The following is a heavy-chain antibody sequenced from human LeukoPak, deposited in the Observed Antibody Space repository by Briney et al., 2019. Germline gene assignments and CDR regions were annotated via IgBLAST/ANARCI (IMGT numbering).Heavy chain of an antibody. J-gene: IGHJ4*02. CDR2: ISGSGGST. CDR3: AKSHHVTAIDY. Sequence: GGTLRLSCAASGFTFSNYGMSWVRQAPGKGLEWVSAISGSGGSTYYADSVKGRFTISRDNSKNTLYLQMNSLRAEDTAVYYCAKSHHVTAIDYWGQGTLVTVSS. D-gene: IGHD2-21*02. V-gene: IGHV3-23*01. CDR1: GFTFSNYG.